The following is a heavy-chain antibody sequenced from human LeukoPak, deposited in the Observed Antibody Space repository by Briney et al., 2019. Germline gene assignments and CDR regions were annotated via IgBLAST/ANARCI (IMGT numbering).Heavy chain of an antibody. CDR1: GGSFSGYY. D-gene: IGHD2-15*01. J-gene: IGHJ4*02. Sequence: PSETLSLTCAVYGGSFSGYYWSWIRQPPGKGREWIGEINHSGSTNYNPSLKSRVTISVDTYKNRFSLKLSSVTAADTDVYYCARSPGWDYWGQGTLVTVSS. CDR3: ARSPGWDY. CDR2: INHSGST. V-gene: IGHV4-34*01.